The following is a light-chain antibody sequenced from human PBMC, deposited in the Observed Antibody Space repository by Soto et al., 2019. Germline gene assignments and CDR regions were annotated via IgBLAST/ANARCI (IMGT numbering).Light chain of an antibody. V-gene: IGKV3-15*01. J-gene: IGKJ4*01. CDR3: QQYNNWPPS. CDR2: GAS. Sequence: EIVMTQSPATLSVSPGERATLSCRASQSVSSNLAWYQQKPGQAPRLLLYGASTRATGIPARFSGSGSGTEFTLTISSLQSEDFAVYYCQQYNNWPPSCGGGTKVEIK. CDR1: QSVSSN.